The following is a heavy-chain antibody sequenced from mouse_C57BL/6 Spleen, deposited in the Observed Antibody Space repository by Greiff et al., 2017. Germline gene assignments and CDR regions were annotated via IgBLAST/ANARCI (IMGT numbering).Heavy chain of an antibody. J-gene: IGHJ1*03. Sequence: QVQLKESGAELVKPGASVKISCKASGYAFSSYWMNWVKHRPGKGLEWIGQIYPGDGDTNYNGKFKGKATLTADKSSSTAYMQLSSLTSEDSAVYFCAREFITTVVGDCDVWGTGTTVTVSS. CDR2: IYPGDGDT. D-gene: IGHD1-1*01. V-gene: IGHV1-80*01. CDR1: GYAFSSYW. CDR3: AREFITTVVGDCDV.